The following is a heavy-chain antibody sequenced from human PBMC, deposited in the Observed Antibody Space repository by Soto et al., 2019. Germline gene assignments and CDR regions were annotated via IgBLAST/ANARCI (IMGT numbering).Heavy chain of an antibody. D-gene: IGHD2-2*01. CDR1: GFTFSSYA. CDR3: VKDGGYCSSATCYSPRNHYFDS. Sequence: PGGSLRLSCAASGFTFSSYAMSWVRQAPGKGLEWVEVISYDGSNKYYADSVRGRFSISRDNFRNSLFLQLNSLRAGDTAIYYCVKDGGYCSSATCYSPRNHYFDSWGQGTLVTVSS. J-gene: IGHJ4*02. V-gene: IGHV3-30-3*02. CDR2: ISYDGSNK.